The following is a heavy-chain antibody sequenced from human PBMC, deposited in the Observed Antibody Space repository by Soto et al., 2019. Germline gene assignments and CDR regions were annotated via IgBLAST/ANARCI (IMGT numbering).Heavy chain of an antibody. V-gene: IGHV4-31*03. CDR2: IYYSGST. CDR1: GGSISSGGYY. CDR3: ARDLRYCSSTSCHNYGMDV. Sequence: SETLSLTCTVSGGSISSGGYYWSWIRQHPGKGLEWIGYIYYSGSTYYNPSLKSRVTISVDTSKNQFSLKLSSVTAADTAVYYCARDLRYCSSTSCHNYGMDVWGQGTTVTVSS. D-gene: IGHD2-2*02. J-gene: IGHJ6*02.